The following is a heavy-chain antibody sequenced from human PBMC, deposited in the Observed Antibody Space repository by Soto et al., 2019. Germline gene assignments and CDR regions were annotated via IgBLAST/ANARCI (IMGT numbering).Heavy chain of an antibody. Sequence: EVQLLESGGGLVQPGGSLRLSCAASGFTFSSYAMSWVRQAPGKGLEWVSAISGSGGSTYYADSVKGRFTISRDNSKNTLYLQMNSLRAEDTAVYYCARDHPTMIVGGGDAFDIWGQGTMVTVSS. CDR3: ARDHPTMIVGGGDAFDI. CDR1: GFTFSSYA. J-gene: IGHJ3*02. D-gene: IGHD3-22*01. CDR2: ISGSGGST. V-gene: IGHV3-23*01.